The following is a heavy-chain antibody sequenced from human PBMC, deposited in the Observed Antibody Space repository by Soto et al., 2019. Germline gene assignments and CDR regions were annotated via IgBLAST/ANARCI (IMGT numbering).Heavy chain of an antibody. D-gene: IGHD3-16*01. CDR1: GYTFQNYH. J-gene: IGHJ4*02. CDR2: IHPSGDTK. Sequence: QVQLVQSGAEVKEPGASVKVSCKASGYTFQNYHMHWVRQAPGQGLEWMGIIHPSGDTKTYAQRSQSRLARARHTFTRRAYMELRRPTSEDTAFELCARDFWGSWAFEYWGQGTLVTVYS. V-gene: IGHV1-46*02. CDR3: ARDFWGSWAFEY.